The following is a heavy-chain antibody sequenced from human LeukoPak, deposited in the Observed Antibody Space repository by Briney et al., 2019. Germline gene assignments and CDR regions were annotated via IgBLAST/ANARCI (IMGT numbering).Heavy chain of an antibody. V-gene: IGHV4-61*03. J-gene: IGHJ5*02. CDR1: GGSISSGNYY. D-gene: IGHD2-2*01. CDR3: ARGGVAIPAANNWFDP. Sequence: ETLSLTCTVSGGSISSGNYYWSWIRQPPGKGLEWIGYIYYSGNTKYNPSLKSRVIISADTSKNHYSLRLSSVTAADTAVYYCARGGVAIPAANNWFDPWGQGTLVTVSS. CDR2: IYYSGNT.